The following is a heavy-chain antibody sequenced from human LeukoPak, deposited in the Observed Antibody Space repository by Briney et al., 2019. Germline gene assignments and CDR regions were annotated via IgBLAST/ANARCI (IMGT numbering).Heavy chain of an antibody. D-gene: IGHD4-17*01. CDR3: AKSRYYGDFDY. CDR1: GFTVSSNY. J-gene: IGHJ4*02. V-gene: IGHV3-66*01. Sequence: PGGSLRLSCAASGFTVSSNYMSWVRQAPGKGLEWVSVIYSGGSTYYADSVKGRFTISRDSSKNTLYLQMNSLRAEDTAVYYCAKSRYYGDFDYWGQGTLVTVSS. CDR2: IYSGGST.